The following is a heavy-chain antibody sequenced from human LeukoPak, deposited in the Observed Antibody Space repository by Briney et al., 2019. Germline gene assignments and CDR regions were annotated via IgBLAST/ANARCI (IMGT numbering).Heavy chain of an antibody. V-gene: IGHV4-31*03. D-gene: IGHD6-6*01. CDR1: GGSISSAGYY. CDR3: ARDSKGLYSSSSSDYYMDV. J-gene: IGHJ6*03. CDR2: IYYSGST. Sequence: SQTLSLTCTVSGGSISSAGYYWSWIRQHPGKGLEWIGYIYYSGSTYYNPSLMSRVTISEDTSKKQFSLKLSSVTAADTAVYYCARDSKGLYSSSSSDYYMDVWGKGTTVTVSS.